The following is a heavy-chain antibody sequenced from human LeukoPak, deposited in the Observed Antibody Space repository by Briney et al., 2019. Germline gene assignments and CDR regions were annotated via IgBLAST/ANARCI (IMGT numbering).Heavy chain of an antibody. D-gene: IGHD6-13*01. J-gene: IGHJ4*02. CDR3: ARGARELVLIFDY. V-gene: IGHV4-34*01. Sequence: PSETLSLTCAVYGGSFSGYYWSWIRRPPGKGLEWIGEINHSGSTNYNPSLKSRVTISVDTSKNQFSLKLSSVTAADTAVYYCARGARELVLIFDYWGQGTLVTVSS. CDR1: GGSFSGYY. CDR2: INHSGST.